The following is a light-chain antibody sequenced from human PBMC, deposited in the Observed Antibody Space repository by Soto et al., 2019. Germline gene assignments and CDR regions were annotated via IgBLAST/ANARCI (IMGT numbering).Light chain of an antibody. V-gene: IGLV1-40*01. J-gene: IGLJ2*01. CDR3: LSYDSGLSGVV. Sequence: QSVLTQPPSVSGAPGQRVTISRTGSSSNIGAGYDVHWYQQLPGTAPKLLIYGNSNRPSGVPDRFSGSKSGTSASLAITGLQAEDEADYYCLSYDSGLSGVVFGGGTKLTVL. CDR2: GNS. CDR1: SSNIGAGYD.